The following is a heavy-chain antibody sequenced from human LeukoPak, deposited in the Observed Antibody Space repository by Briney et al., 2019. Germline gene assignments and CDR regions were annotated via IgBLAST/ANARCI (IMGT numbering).Heavy chain of an antibody. CDR1: GYTFTSYG. D-gene: IGHD2-2*01. Sequence: GASVKVSCKASGYTFTSYGISWVRQAPGQGLEWMGWISAYNGNTNYAQELQGRVTMTTDTSTSTAYMELRSLRSDDTAVYYCARDRPIVVVPAASPRWFDPWGQGTLVTVSS. CDR2: ISAYNGNT. CDR3: ARDRPIVVVPAASPRWFDP. V-gene: IGHV1-18*04. J-gene: IGHJ5*02.